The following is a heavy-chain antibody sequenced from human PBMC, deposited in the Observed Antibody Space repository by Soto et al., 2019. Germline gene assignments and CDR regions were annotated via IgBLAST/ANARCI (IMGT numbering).Heavy chain of an antibody. Sequence: GGSLRLSCAASGFTFSSYEMNWVRQAPGKGLEWVSYISSSGSTIYYADSVKGRFTISRDNAKNSLYLQMNSLRAEDTAVYYCAREXHYYGSGSYGYYYGMDVWGQGTTVTVSS. J-gene: IGHJ6*02. CDR2: ISSSGSTI. CDR3: AREXHYYGSGSYGYYYGMDV. V-gene: IGHV3-48*03. CDR1: GFTFSSYE. D-gene: IGHD3-10*01.